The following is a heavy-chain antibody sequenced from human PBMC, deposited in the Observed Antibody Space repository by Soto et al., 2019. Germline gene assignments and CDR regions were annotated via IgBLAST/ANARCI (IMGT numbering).Heavy chain of an antibody. D-gene: IGHD6-13*01. CDR3: ARGIAAAGLRFDY. CDR1: GLTFSDYS. V-gene: IGHV3-21*01. J-gene: IGHJ4*02. CDR2: ISSSSSYI. Sequence: PGVSLRLSCAASGLTFSDYSMNWVLKPPRKGLEWVSSISSSSSYIYYADSVKGRFTISRDNVKSSLYLQMNSLRAEDTAVYYCARGIAAAGLRFDYWGQGTLVTVSS.